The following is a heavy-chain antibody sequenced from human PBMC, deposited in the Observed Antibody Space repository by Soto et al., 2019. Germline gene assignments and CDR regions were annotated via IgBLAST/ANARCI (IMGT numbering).Heavy chain of an antibody. Sequence: SETLSLTCTVSGGSVSSSSCYWGWIRQPPGKGLEWIGSIYYSGSTYYNPSLKSRVTISVDTSKNQFSLKLSSVTAADTAVYYCARAFDILTRYYFDYWGQGTLVTVSS. D-gene: IGHD3-9*01. J-gene: IGHJ4*02. CDR2: IYYSGST. V-gene: IGHV4-39*07. CDR3: ARAFDILTRYYFDY. CDR1: GGSVSSSSCY.